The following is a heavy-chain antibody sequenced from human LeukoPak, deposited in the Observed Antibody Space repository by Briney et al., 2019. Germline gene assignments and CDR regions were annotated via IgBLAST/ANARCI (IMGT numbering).Heavy chain of an antibody. CDR3: ARSPASYLHQVQDY. CDR2: INSDGSST. V-gene: IGHV3-74*01. CDR1: GFTFSSYW. Sequence: PGGSLRLSCAASGFTFSSYWMHWVRQAPGKGLVWVSRINSDGSSTSYADSVKGRFTISRDNAKNTLYLQMNSLRAEDTAVYYCARSPASYLHQVQDYWGQGTLVTVSS. D-gene: IGHD3-10*01. J-gene: IGHJ4*02.